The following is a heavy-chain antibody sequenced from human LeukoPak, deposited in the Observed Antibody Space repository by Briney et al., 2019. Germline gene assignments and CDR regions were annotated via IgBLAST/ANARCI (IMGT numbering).Heavy chain of an antibody. D-gene: IGHD2-15*01. J-gene: IGHJ4*02. V-gene: IGHV3-21*04. CDR1: GFTFNTYS. Sequence: PGGSLRLSCEASGFTFNTYSMNWARQAPGKGLEWVSSIDSSGGYMFYADSVKGRFIISRDNAKDSLYLQMNSLRVDDTAVYYCARRDIVVIVSASDYWGQGTLVTVSS. CDR3: ARRDIVVIVSASDY. CDR2: IDSSGGYM.